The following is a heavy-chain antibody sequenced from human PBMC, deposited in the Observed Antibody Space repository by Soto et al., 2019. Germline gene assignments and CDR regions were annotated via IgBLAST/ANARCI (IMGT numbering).Heavy chain of an antibody. CDR1: GFTFSNSA. J-gene: IGHJ4*02. V-gene: IGHV3-23*01. D-gene: IGHD2-21*02. CDR3: AKDAVYGDGLWLAGN. CDR2: ISGSGGDI. Sequence: EVQLLESGGGLVQPGGSLRLSCAASGFTFSNSAMTWVRQAPGKGLEWVSAISGSGGDIRYADPVKGRFTISKDNSKNTLYLQMNSLRAEDTAIYYCAKDAVYGDGLWLAGNWGQGTLVTVSS.